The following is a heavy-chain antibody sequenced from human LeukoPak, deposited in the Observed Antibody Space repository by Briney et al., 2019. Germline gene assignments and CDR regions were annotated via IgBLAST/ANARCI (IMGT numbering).Heavy chain of an antibody. CDR1: GGTFSSYA. CDR2: IIPIFGTA. Sequence: SVKVSRKASGGTFSSYAISWVRQAPGQGLEWMGGIIPIFGTANYAQKFQGRVTITADESTSTAYMELSSLRSEDTAVYYCAVSYCGGDCYAPMWGQGTLVTVSS. CDR3: AVSYCGGDCYAPM. D-gene: IGHD2-21*02. J-gene: IGHJ4*02. V-gene: IGHV1-69*13.